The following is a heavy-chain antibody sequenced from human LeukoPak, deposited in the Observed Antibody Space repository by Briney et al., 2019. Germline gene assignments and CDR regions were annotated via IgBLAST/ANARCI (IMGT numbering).Heavy chain of an antibody. CDR1: GDSISSSTYY. CDR2: FHYSGST. Sequence: SETLSLTCIVSGDSISSSTYYWDWIRHPPGKGLEWIGGFHYSGSTYYNPSLKSRVTISVDTSKNQFSLSLSSVTATDTAVYFCARRVPHNDHVDYWGQGTLVTVSS. D-gene: IGHD1-1*01. V-gene: IGHV4-39*01. J-gene: IGHJ4*02. CDR3: ARRVPHNDHVDY.